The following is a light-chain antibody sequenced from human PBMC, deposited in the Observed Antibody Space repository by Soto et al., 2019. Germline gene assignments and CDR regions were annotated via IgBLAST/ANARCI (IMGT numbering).Light chain of an antibody. Sequence: DDQMTQSPSTRSASVESSVTITCRASERMSGWLALYQQKPGKAPKLRIYAESTLQSGVPSRLSGSGSGTDLNLIISCLHPEDFAAYYCQHLHSSPFTVGQGTRLEIK. CDR2: AES. CDR1: ERMSGW. CDR3: QHLHSSPFT. J-gene: IGKJ5*01. V-gene: IGKV1-5*01.